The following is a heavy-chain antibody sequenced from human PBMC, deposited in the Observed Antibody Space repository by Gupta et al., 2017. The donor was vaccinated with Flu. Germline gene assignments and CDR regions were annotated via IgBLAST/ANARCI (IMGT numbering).Heavy chain of an antibody. CDR1: GGPISSGSYY. CDR2: IYTSGST. J-gene: IGHJ4*02. Sequence: QVQLQESGPGLVKPSQTLSLTCTVSGGPISSGSYYWSWIRQPAGKGLEWIGRIYTSGSTNYNPSLKSRVTISVDTSKNQFSLKLRSVTAADTAVYYCARSSPISGSSGYYYVPKFDYWGQGTLVTVSS. V-gene: IGHV4-61*02. D-gene: IGHD3-22*01. CDR3: ARSSPISGSSGYYYVPKFDY.